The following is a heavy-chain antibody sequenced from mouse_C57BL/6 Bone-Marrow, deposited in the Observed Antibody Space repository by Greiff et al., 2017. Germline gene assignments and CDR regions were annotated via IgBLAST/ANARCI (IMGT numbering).Heavy chain of an antibody. V-gene: IGHV1-69*01. D-gene: IGHD1-1*01. Sequence: QVQLQQPGAELVMPGASVKLSCKASGYTFTSYWMHWVKQRPEQGLEWIGEIDPSDSYTNYNQKFKGKSTLTVDKSSSTAYMQLSSLTSEDSAVYYCAREGTTVVAPFDYWGQGTTLTVSS. J-gene: IGHJ2*01. CDR2: IDPSDSYT. CDR1: GYTFTSYW. CDR3: AREGTTVVAPFDY.